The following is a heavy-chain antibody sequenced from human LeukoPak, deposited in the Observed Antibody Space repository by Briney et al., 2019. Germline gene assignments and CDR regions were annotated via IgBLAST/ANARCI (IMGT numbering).Heavy chain of an antibody. J-gene: IGHJ4*02. V-gene: IGHV3-23*01. CDR3: AQWLVRLNYFDC. D-gene: IGHD6-19*01. Sequence: GGSLRLSCAASGFTFSSYAMSWVRQAPGKGLEWVSTISGSGVYIYSADSVKGRFTISRDNSKNTLYLQTNSLRAEDTAVYCCAQWLVRLNYFDCWGQGTLVTVSS. CDR2: ISGSGVYI. CDR1: GFTFSSYA.